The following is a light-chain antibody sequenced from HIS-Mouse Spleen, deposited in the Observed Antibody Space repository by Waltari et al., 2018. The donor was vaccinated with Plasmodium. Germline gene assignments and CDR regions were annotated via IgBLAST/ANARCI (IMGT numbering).Light chain of an antibody. Sequence: SSELTQDPAVSVALAQTVRITCQGDSLRSYYASWYQQKPGQAPVLVIYGKNNRPSGIPDRFSGSSSGNTASLTITGAQAEDEADYYCNSRDSSGNHLGVVFGGGTKLTVL. CDR3: NSRDSSGNHLGVV. V-gene: IGLV3-19*01. CDR1: SLRSYY. J-gene: IGLJ2*01. CDR2: GKN.